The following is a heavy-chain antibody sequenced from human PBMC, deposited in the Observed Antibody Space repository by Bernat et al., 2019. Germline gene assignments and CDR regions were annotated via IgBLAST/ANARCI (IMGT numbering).Heavy chain of an antibody. CDR1: GGSISSSNW. D-gene: IGHD3-3*01. Sequence: QVQLQESGPGLVKPSGTLSLTCAVSGGSISSSNWWSWVRQPPGKGLEWIGEIYHSGSTNYNPSLKSRVAMSVDTSKNQFSLKLTSVTAADTAVYYCARHPRYDFRGGHYSGPFDYWGQGTLVTVSS. V-gene: IGHV4-4*02. CDR3: ARHPRYDFRGGHYSGPFDY. CDR2: IYHSGST. J-gene: IGHJ4*02.